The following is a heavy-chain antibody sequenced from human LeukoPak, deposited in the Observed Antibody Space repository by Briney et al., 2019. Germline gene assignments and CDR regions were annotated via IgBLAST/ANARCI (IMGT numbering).Heavy chain of an antibody. CDR3: AKDLSDYYDSSGYKGGYFDY. V-gene: IGHV3-30*18. Sequence: PGRSLRLSCAASGFTFSSYGMHWVRQAPGKGLEWVAVISYDGSNKYYADSVKGRFTISRDNSKNTLYLQMNSLRAEDTAVYYCAKDLSDYYDSSGYKGGYFDYWGQGTLVTVSS. CDR1: GFTFSSYG. D-gene: IGHD3-22*01. J-gene: IGHJ4*02. CDR2: ISYDGSNK.